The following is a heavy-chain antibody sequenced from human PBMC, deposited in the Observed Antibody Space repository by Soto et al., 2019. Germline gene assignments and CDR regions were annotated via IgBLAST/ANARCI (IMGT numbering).Heavy chain of an antibody. Sequence: PSETLSLTCAVYVVSFSGYYWSCIRHPPGKWLEWIGEINHSGSTNYNPSLKSRVTISVDTSKNQFSLKLSSVTAADTAVYYCARDTSWTPNWFDPWGQGTLFTLSS. CDR2: INHSGST. V-gene: IGHV4-34*01. CDR3: ARDTSWTPNWFDP. CDR1: VVSFSGYY. J-gene: IGHJ5*02. D-gene: IGHD2-2*01.